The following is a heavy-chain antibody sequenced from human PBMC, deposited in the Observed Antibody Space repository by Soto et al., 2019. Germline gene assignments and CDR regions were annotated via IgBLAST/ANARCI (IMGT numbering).Heavy chain of an antibody. V-gene: IGHV3-48*03. Sequence: EVQLVESGGGLVQPGGSLRLSCAASGFTFSSYEMNWVRQAPGKGLEWVSYISSSGSTIYYADSVKGRFTISRDNAKNSLYLQMNSLRAEDTAVYYSAMQYCGGDCYAGYWYFDLWGRGTLVTVSS. CDR2: ISSSGSTI. D-gene: IGHD2-21*02. CDR1: GFTFSSYE. J-gene: IGHJ2*01. CDR3: AMQYCGGDCYAGYWYFDL.